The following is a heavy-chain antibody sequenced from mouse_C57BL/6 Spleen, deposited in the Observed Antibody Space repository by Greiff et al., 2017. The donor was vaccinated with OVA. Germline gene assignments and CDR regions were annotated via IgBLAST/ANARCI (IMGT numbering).Heavy chain of an antibody. Sequence: QVQLKQPGAELVKPGASVKLSCKASGYTFTSYWMHWVKQRPGQGLEWIGMIHPNSGSTNYNEKFKSKATLTVDKSSSTAYMQLSSLTSEDAAVYYCARKGVYFDYWGQGTTLTVSS. V-gene: IGHV1-64*01. J-gene: IGHJ2*01. CDR2: IHPNSGST. CDR3: ARKGVYFDY. CDR1: GYTFTSYW.